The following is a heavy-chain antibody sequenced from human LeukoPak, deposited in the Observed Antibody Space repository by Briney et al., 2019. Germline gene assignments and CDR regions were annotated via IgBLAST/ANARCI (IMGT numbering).Heavy chain of an antibody. CDR1: GFTFRSYA. CDR2: ISNNADST. J-gene: IGHJ4*02. D-gene: IGHD6-13*01. CDR3: AREGYSSSWVPLDY. Sequence: GGSLRLSCAASGFTFRSYAMHWVRQAPGKGLEYVSGISNNADSTYYANSVKGRFTTSRDNSKNTLYLQMGSLRHEDMAVYYCAREGYSSSWVPLDYWGQGTLVTVSS. V-gene: IGHV3-64*01.